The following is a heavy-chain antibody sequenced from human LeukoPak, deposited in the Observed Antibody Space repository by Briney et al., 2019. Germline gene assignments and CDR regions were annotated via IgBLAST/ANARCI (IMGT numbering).Heavy chain of an antibody. CDR2: IYKSGST. Sequence: PSETLSLTCTVSGGSISSYYWSWIRQPPGKGLEWIGHIYKSGSTNYNVSLKSRVTMSVDTSKNQFSLKLSSVTAADTAVYYCARGGSNWGYYFDYWGQGTLVTVSS. CDR3: ARGGSNWGYYFDY. V-gene: IGHV4-59*01. J-gene: IGHJ4*02. D-gene: IGHD7-27*01. CDR1: GGSISSYY.